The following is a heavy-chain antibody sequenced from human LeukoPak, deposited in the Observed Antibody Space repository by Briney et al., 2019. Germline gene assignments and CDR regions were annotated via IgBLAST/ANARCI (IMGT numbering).Heavy chain of an antibody. CDR1: GGSISTYY. J-gene: IGHJ6*03. CDR3: ARATSWSYYYMDV. V-gene: IGHV4-59*01. CDR2: IYYTGST. Sequence: SETLSLTCTVSGGSISTYYWSWTRQSPGKGLEWIGYIYYTGSTSYNPSLKSRVAISVDTFKNQFSLKLSSVTAADTAVYYCARATSWSYYYMDVWAKGTTVTVSS.